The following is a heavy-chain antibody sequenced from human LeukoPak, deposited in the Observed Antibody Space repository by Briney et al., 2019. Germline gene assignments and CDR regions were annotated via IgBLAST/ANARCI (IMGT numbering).Heavy chain of an antibody. CDR2: IIPIFGTA. D-gene: IGHD3-3*01. J-gene: IGHJ6*03. CDR1: GGTFSSYA. Sequence: SVKVSCKASGGTFSSYAISWVRQAPGQGLEWMGGIIPIFGTANYAQKFQGRVTMTTDTSTSTAYMELRSLRSDDTAVYYCARDSITIFGVVISNYYYYYMDVWGKGTTVTVSS. CDR3: ARDSITIFGVVISNYYYYYMDV. V-gene: IGHV1-69*05.